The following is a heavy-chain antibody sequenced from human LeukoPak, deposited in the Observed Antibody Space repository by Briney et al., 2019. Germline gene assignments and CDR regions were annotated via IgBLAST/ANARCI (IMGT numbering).Heavy chain of an antibody. Sequence: SETLSLTCAVYGGSFSDYYWSWIRQPQGKGLEWIGEINHSGSTNYNPSLKSRVTISVDTSKNQFSLNLNSVTAADTAVYYCARRGQAGYLYWGQGTLVTVSS. CDR2: INHSGST. D-gene: IGHD3-16*02. CDR3: ARRGQAGYLY. J-gene: IGHJ4*02. V-gene: IGHV4-34*01. CDR1: GGSFSDYY.